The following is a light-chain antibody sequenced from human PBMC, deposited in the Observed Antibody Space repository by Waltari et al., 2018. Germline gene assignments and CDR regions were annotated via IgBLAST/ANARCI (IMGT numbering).Light chain of an antibody. CDR2: EVT. J-gene: IGLJ1*01. V-gene: IGLV2-23*02. CDR3: CSFVGSRTSLYV. Sequence: QSALTQPASVSGSPGQSITISCTGTSSDVGSYNLVSWYQHHPGKAPKLIIYEVTKRPSGVSNRFSGSKSGSTASLTISGLQAEDETDYYCCSFVGSRTSLYVFGTGTKVSVL. CDR1: SSDVGSYNL.